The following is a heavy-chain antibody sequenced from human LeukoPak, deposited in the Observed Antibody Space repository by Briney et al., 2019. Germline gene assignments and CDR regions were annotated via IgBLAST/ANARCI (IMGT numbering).Heavy chain of an antibody. CDR1: VGSISSSGYY. J-gene: IGHJ4*02. D-gene: IGHD2-21*02. V-gene: IGHV4-39*01. CDR3: ARSVTAIAAWFFDY. Sequence: SETLSLTSTVSVGSISSSGYYWGCIRQPPGKGLEWIGSIYYSGSTYYNPSLKSRVTISVDTSKNQFSLKLSSVTAADTAVYYYARSVTAIAAWFFDYWGQGTLVTVSS. CDR2: IYYSGST.